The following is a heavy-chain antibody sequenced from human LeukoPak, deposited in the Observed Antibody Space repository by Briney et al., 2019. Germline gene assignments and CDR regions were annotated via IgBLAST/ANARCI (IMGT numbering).Heavy chain of an antibody. CDR1: GGSISSYY. D-gene: IGHD6-13*01. CDR2: IYYSGST. Sequence: PSETLSLTCTVSGGSISSYYWSWIRQPPGKGLEWIGYIYYSGSTNYNPSLKSRVTISVDTSKNQFSLKLSSVTAADTAVYYCARHEQHRYYGMDVWGQGTTVTVSS. CDR3: ARHEQHRYYGMDV. V-gene: IGHV4-59*08. J-gene: IGHJ6*02.